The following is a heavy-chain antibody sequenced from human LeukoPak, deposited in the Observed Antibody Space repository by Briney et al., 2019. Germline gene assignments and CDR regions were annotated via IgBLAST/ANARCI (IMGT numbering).Heavy chain of an antibody. Sequence: GGSLRLSCAGSGLTFRGYSMNWVGQAPGKGLEWVSFITSTSNDMLYADSVKGRFTVSRDNAKNTLYLQMDSLTAEDTAVYYCARAAGHYFDYWGQGSLVTVSS. J-gene: IGHJ4*02. CDR2: ITSTSNDM. D-gene: IGHD3-10*01. CDR1: GLTFRGYS. CDR3: ARAAGHYFDY. V-gene: IGHV3-21*05.